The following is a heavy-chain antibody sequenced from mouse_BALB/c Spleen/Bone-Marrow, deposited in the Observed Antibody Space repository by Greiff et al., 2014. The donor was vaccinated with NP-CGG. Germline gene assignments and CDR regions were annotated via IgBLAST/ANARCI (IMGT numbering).Heavy chain of an antibody. CDR3: ARSYYGRAMDY. J-gene: IGHJ4*01. V-gene: IGHV1S41*01. Sequence: TFTSYWINWIKQRPGQXLEWIGRIAPGSGSTYYDEMFKGKATLTVDTSSSTAYIQLSSLSSEDSAVYFCARSYYGRAMDYWGQGTSVTVSS. CDR2: IAPGSGST. CDR1: TFTSYW. D-gene: IGHD1-1*01.